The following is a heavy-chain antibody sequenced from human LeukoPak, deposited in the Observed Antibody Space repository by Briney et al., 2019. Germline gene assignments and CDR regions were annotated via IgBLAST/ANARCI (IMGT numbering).Heavy chain of an antibody. CDR3: AREHSSGYGY. J-gene: IGHJ4*02. CDR2: ISSSSSYI. CDR1: GFTFSSYS. D-gene: IGHD6-19*01. V-gene: IGHV3-21*01. Sequence: GGSLRLFCAASGFTFSSYSMNWFRQAPGEGLEWVSSISSSSSYINYADPVKGRFTISRDNAKNSLYLQMNCLRAEDTAVYYCAREHSSGYGYWGQGTLVTVSS.